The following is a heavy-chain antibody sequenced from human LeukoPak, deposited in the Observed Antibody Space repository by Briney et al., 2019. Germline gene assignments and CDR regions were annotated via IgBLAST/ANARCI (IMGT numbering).Heavy chain of an antibody. D-gene: IGHD4-23*01. J-gene: IGHJ3*02. CDR3: ARCDYGDNSNDAFDI. CDR2: ISSSSSYT. Sequence: PGGSLRPSCAASGFTFSDYYMSWIRQAPGKGLEWVSYISSSSSYTNYADSVKGRFTISRDNAKNSLYLQMNSLRAEDTAVYYCARCDYGDNSNDAFDIWGQGTMVTVSS. V-gene: IGHV3-11*06. CDR1: GFTFSDYY.